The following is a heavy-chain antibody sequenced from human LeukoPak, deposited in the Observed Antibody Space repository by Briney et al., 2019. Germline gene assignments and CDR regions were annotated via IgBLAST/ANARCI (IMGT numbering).Heavy chain of an antibody. J-gene: IGHJ5*02. Sequence: ASVKVSCKASGYTFTGYYMHWVRQAPGQGLEWMGWINPNSGGTNYAQKFQGRVTMTRDTSISTAYMELSRLRSDDTAVYYCARGYCSSTSCYQENWFDPWGQGTLVTVSS. V-gene: IGHV1-2*02. D-gene: IGHD2-2*01. CDR2: INPNSGGT. CDR1: GYTFTGYY. CDR3: ARGYCSSTSCYQENWFDP.